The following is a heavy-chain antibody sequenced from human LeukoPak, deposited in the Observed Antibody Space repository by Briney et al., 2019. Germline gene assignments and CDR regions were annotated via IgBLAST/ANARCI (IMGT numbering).Heavy chain of an antibody. CDR3: ARETMIEERAFDI. V-gene: IGHV4-31*03. D-gene: IGHD3-22*01. CDR2: MSQSGST. CDR1: GGSISSGGYY. J-gene: IGHJ3*02. Sequence: KPSQTLSLTCTVSGGSISSGGYYWTWIRQPPGKGLEWIGYMSQSGSTYYNPSLKSRVTISVDTSKSQFSLKLTSVTAADTAVYYCARETMIEERAFDIWGQGTMVTVSS.